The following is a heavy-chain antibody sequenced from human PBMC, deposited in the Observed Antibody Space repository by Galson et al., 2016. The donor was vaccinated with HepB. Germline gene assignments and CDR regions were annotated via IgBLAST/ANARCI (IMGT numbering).Heavy chain of an antibody. CDR2: IYYSGTT. V-gene: IGHV4-59*01. CDR3: ARNERSNYVKDWFDP. J-gene: IGHJ5*02. Sequence: SETLSLTCTVSGGSISNYYWTWIRQPPGKGLEWIGYIYYSGTTNCNPSLKSRVTISVDTPKNQFSLKLSSVTTADTAMYYCARNERSNYVKDWFDPWGQGTLVTVSS. D-gene: IGHD3-10*01. CDR1: GGSISNYY.